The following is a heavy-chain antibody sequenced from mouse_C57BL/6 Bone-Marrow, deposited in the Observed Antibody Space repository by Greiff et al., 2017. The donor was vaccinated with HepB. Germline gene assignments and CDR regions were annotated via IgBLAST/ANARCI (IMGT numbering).Heavy chain of an antibody. J-gene: IGHJ4*01. CDR3: AYYYAMDY. V-gene: IGHV1-7*01. Sequence: QVHVKQSGAELAKPGASVKLSCKASGYTFTSYWMHWVKQRPGQGLEWIGYINPSSGYTKYNQKFKDKATLTADKSSSTAYMQLSSLTYEDSAVYYCAYYYAMDYWGQGTSVTVSS. CDR1: GYTFTSYW. CDR2: INPSSGYT.